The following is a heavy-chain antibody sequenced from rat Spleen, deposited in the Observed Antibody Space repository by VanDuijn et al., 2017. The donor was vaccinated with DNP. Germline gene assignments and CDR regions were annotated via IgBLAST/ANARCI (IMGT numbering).Heavy chain of an antibody. V-gene: IGHV5-7*01. CDR3: STALGDY. CDR1: GFTFSHYY. J-gene: IGHJ2*01. D-gene: IGHD5-1*01. CDR2: ITYDVRNT. Sequence: EVQLVESGGGLVQPGGSMKLSCAASGFTFSHYYMAWVRQAPNKGLEWVATITYDVRNTYYRDSVKGRFTISRDNAKSTLFLQMDSLRSEDTATYYCSTALGDYWGQGVMVTVSS.